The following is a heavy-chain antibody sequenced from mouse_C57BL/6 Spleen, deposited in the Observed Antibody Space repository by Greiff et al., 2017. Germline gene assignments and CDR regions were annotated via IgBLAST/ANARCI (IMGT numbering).Heavy chain of an antibody. CDR3: ARPSTGTSAWFAY. CDR2: IDPSDSYT. CDR1: GYTFTSYW. D-gene: IGHD4-1*02. V-gene: IGHV1-69*01. J-gene: IGHJ3*01. Sequence: VQLQQPGAELVMPGASVTLSCKASGYTFTSYWMHWVKQRPGQGLEWIGEIDPSDSYTNYNQKFKGKSTLTVDKSSSTAYMQLSSLTSEDSAVYYCARPSTGTSAWFAYWGQGTLVTVSA.